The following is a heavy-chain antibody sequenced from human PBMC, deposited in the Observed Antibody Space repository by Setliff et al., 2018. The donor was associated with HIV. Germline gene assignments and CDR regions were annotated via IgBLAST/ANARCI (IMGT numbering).Heavy chain of an antibody. CDR3: ARVNPFLYYYDTSGHSGAFDI. CDR2: INPNNGDT. D-gene: IGHD3-22*01. Sequence: ASVKVSCKASGYSFSDDYMHWVRQTPGQGLEWVGWINPNNGDTKYAEKLQGRVTVTRDTSISTAYMELSRLRSDDTAVYYCARVNPFLYYYDTSGHSGAFDIWGQGTVVTVSS. V-gene: IGHV1-2*02. J-gene: IGHJ3*02. CDR1: GYSFSDDY.